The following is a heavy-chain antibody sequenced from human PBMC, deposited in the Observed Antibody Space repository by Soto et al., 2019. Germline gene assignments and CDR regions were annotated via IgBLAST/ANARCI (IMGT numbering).Heavy chain of an antibody. D-gene: IGHD2-21*02. J-gene: IGHJ4*02. CDR3: ARVKVVTDTEF. CDR1: GFTFSSCS. Sequence: GGSLRLSCAASGFTFSSCSMNWVRQAPGKGLEWVSYISSSSSTIYYADSVKGRFTISRDNAKNSLYLQMHSLRDGDTAVYYCARVKVVTDTEFWGQEPLVAVSS. V-gene: IGHV3-48*02. CDR2: ISSSSSTI.